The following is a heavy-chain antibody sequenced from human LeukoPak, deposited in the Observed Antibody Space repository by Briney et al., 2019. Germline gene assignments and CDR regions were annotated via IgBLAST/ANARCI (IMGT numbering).Heavy chain of an antibody. CDR2: IRYDASDK. CDR1: GFNFSSYG. CDR3: AKGLSIMVYGVAPFDQ. J-gene: IGHJ4*02. V-gene: IGHV3-30*02. D-gene: IGHD3-3*01. Sequence: GGSLRLSCETSGFNFSSYGMYWLRQAPGKGLEWVAFIRYDASDKFYAGSVKGRFSRSRDNSKNVLYLQMTSLRSEDTAVYYCAKGLSIMVYGVAPFDQWGQGILVTVSS.